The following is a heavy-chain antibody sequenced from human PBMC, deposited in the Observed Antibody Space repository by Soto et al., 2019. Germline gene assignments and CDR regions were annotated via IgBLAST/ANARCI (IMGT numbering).Heavy chain of an antibody. D-gene: IGHD6-13*01. J-gene: IGHJ5*02. V-gene: IGHV4-59*08. CDR1: GGFISSYY. Sequence: QVQLQESGPGLVKPSEPLSLTCTVSGGFISSYYWSWIRQPPGKGLEWIGYIYYSGSTNYNPSLQSRATISVDTSKNQFSMKRSSVTAAETAMYYCARRSSSKGSTGGWPWTAWCDPWGQETLVTVSS. CDR2: IYYSGST. CDR3: ARRSSSKGSTGGWPWTAWCDP.